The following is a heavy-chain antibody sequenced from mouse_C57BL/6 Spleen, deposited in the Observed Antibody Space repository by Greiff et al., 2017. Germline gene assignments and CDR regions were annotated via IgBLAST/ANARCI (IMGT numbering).Heavy chain of an antibody. CDR3: ARHETGFYFVDY. D-gene: IGHD2-1*01. CDR2: FYPGSGSI. Sequence: QVKLQQSGAELVKPGASVKLSCKASGYTFTEYTIHWVKQRSGQGLEWIGWFYPGSGSIKYNEKFKDKATLTADKSTSTVYMELSRVTSEDSAVYFCARHETGFYFVDYWGQGTTLTVSS. CDR1: GYTFTEYT. J-gene: IGHJ2*01. V-gene: IGHV1-62-2*01.